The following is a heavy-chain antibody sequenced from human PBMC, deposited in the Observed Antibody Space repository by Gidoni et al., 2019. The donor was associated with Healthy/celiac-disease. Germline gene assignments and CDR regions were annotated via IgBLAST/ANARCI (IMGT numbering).Heavy chain of an antibody. CDR2: ISSSSSTI. D-gene: IGHD5-12*01. CDR1: GFTCSSYS. Sequence: EVQLVDSGRGLVQPGGSLRLSCAASGFTCSSYSMNWVRQAPGKGLGWVSYISSSSSTIYYADSVKGRFTISRDNAKNSLYLQMNSLRDEDTAVYYCARVLFGGYNYIDYWGQGTLVTVSS. V-gene: IGHV3-48*02. CDR3: ARVLFGGYNYIDY. J-gene: IGHJ4*02.